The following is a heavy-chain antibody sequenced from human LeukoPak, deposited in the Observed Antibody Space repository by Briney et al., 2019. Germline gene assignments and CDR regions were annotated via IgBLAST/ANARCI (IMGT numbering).Heavy chain of an antibody. Sequence: GASVKVSCKASGYTFTSYGISWVRQAPGQGLEWMGWISAYNGNTNYAQKLQGRVTMTTDTSTSTAYMELRSLRSDDTAVYYCVRGKYSGSYYGMDYYYMDVWGKGTTVTISS. J-gene: IGHJ6*03. V-gene: IGHV1-18*01. CDR3: VRGKYSGSYYGMDYYYMDV. D-gene: IGHD1-26*01. CDR2: ISAYNGNT. CDR1: GYTFTSYG.